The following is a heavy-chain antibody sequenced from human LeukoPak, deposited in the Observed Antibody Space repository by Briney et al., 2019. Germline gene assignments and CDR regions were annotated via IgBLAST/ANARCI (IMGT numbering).Heavy chain of an antibody. Sequence: GGSLRLSCAASEFTFSSYWMHWVRQAPGEGLVWVSRINSDGSNTDYADSVKGRFTVSRDNTKNTMYLQMNSLRVEDTAVYYCARPPDILTGENWFDSWGQGTLVTVSS. V-gene: IGHV3-74*01. J-gene: IGHJ5*01. D-gene: IGHD3-9*01. CDR2: INSDGSNT. CDR3: ARPPDILTGENWFDS. CDR1: EFTFSSYW.